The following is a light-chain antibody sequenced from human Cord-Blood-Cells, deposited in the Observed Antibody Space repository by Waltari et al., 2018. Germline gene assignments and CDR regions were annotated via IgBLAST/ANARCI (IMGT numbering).Light chain of an antibody. CDR2: NVS. Sequence: QSALTQPAPVSGAPGQSNTISCTATSSDVGGYTYDTWYQQHPGKAPKLMIYNVSNRPSGVSNRFSGSKSGNTASLTISGLQAEDEADYYCSSYTGSSTRWVFGGGTKLTVL. J-gene: IGLJ3*02. CDR3: SSYTGSSTRWV. CDR1: SSDVGGYTY. V-gene: IGLV2-14*01.